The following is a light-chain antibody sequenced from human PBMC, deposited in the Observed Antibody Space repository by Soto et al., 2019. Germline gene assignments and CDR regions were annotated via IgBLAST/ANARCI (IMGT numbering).Light chain of an antibody. V-gene: IGLV2-14*01. J-gene: IGLJ6*01. CDR3: SSYTTGFAGV. CDR1: SSDLGAFNY. CDR2: GVT. Sequence: QSALTQPASVSGSPGQSITISCTGSSSDLGAFNYVAWYQQHPGKAPKLLIHGVTNRPSGVSSRFSGSKSDYTASLTISGPEAEGEADYYCSSYTTGFAGVFGNGRKVTVL.